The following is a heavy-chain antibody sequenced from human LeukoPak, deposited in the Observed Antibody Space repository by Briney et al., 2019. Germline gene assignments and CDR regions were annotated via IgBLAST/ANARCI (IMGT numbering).Heavy chain of an antibody. Sequence: SETLSLTCAISGYSISSGYYWGWIRQLPGKGLEWIGSIYHSGSTYYNPSLKSRVTISVDTSKNQFSLKLSSVTAADTAVYYCASKLSTDFDYWGQGTLVTVSS. D-gene: IGHD5/OR15-5a*01. CDR2: IYHSGST. J-gene: IGHJ4*02. CDR1: GYSISSGYY. V-gene: IGHV4-38-2*01. CDR3: ASKLSTDFDY.